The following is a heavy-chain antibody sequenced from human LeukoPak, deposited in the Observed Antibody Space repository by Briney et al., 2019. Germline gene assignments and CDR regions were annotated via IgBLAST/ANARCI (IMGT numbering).Heavy chain of an antibody. CDR2: IFPGDSDT. CDR3: ARKHGDHSKCDY. CDR1: GYSFPAYW. Sequence: GEPLKISCKGSGYSFPAYWIGWVRQMPGKGLEWMGIIFPGDSDTRYSPSFQGQVTTSADKSLSTAYLQWSSLKASDTAMYYCARKHGDHSKCDYWGQGTLVSFSS. D-gene: IGHD3-10*01. J-gene: IGHJ4*02. V-gene: IGHV5-51*01.